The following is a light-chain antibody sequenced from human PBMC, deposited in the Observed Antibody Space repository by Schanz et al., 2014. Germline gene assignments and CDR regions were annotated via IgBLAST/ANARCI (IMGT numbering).Light chain of an antibody. V-gene: IGLV4-69*01. CDR3: QTWGTAMVV. CDR1: SGHSTYA. Sequence: QSVLTQSPSASASLGASVKLTCTLSSGHSTYAIAWHQQQPEKGPRYLMRLNSDGSHSKGDGIPDRFSGSSSGAERYLTISSLQSEDEGDYYCQTWGTAMVVFGGGTKLTVL. CDR2: LNSDGSH. J-gene: IGLJ2*01.